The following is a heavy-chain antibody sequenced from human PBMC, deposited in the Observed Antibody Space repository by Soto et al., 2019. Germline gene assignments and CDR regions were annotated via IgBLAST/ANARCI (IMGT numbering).Heavy chain of an antibody. D-gene: IGHD3-16*01. CDR2: IYYSGST. Sequence: SETLSLTCTVSGGSISSYYWSWIRQPPGKGLELIGYIYYSGSTNYNPSLKSRVTISVDTSKNQFSLKRTTITAADMAGYYWGRAWGFYLDYWGQGTLVTVS. V-gene: IGHV4-59*01. CDR3: GRAWGFYLDY. J-gene: IGHJ4*02. CDR1: GGSISSYY.